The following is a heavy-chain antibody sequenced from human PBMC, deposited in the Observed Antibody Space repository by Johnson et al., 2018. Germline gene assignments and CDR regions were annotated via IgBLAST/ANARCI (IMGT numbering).Heavy chain of an antibody. Sequence: QVQLVQSGAEVKKPGASVKVSCKASGDTFSSYGIGWVRQAPGQGLEWMGGIIPIFGTANYAQKFQGRVTITADESTSPAYMELSSLRSEATAVYYCGRGVTAVVLSYYYYYMDVWGKGTTVTVSS. J-gene: IGHJ6*03. CDR2: IIPIFGTA. V-gene: IGHV1-69*01. CDR1: GDTFSSYG. CDR3: GRGVTAVVLSYYYYYMDV. D-gene: IGHD5-18*01.